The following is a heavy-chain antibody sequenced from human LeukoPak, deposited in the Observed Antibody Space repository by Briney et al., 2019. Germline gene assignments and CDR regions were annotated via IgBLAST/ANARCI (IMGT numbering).Heavy chain of an antibody. D-gene: IGHD3-10*01. J-gene: IGHJ4*02. CDR1: GYTFTSYY. CDR2: INPSGGST. V-gene: IGHV1-46*01. Sequence: GASVKVSCKASGYTFTSYYMHWVRQAPGQGLEWMGIINPSGGSTSCAQKFQGRVTMTRDTSTSTVYMELSSLRSEDTAVYYCAREYGSGSYYNVGGNYFDYWGQGTLVTVSS. CDR3: AREYGSGSYYNVGGNYFDY.